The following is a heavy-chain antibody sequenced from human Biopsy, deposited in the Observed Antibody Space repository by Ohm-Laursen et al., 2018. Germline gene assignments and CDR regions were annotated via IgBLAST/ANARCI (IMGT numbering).Heavy chain of an antibody. Sequence: SVKVSYKTPGGTFSNYGVNWVRQAPGQGLEWLGGNIPILGTGNYAQKFQDRVTVAADTSTSTATMELRSLRSDDTAVYYCATKLTGYFHHWGQGTLVIVSS. CDR3: ATKLTGYFHH. CDR1: GGTFSNYG. CDR2: NIPILGTG. J-gene: IGHJ1*01. V-gene: IGHV1-69*06. D-gene: IGHD3-9*01.